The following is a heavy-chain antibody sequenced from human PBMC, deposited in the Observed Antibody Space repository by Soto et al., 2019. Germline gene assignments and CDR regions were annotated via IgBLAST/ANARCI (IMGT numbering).Heavy chain of an antibody. Sequence: GGSLRLSCAASGFTFSSYGMHWVRQDPGKGLEWVAVISYDGSNKYYADSVKGRFTISRDNSKNTLYLQMNSLRAEDTAVYYCASEALNAAAGTSDYWGQGTLVTVSS. D-gene: IGHD6-13*01. J-gene: IGHJ4*02. V-gene: IGHV3-30*03. CDR2: ISYDGSNK. CDR1: GFTFSSYG. CDR3: ASEALNAAAGTSDY.